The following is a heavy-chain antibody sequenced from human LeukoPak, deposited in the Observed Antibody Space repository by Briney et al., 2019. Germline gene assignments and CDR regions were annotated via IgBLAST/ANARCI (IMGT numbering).Heavy chain of an antibody. CDR1: GVSISNYY. CDR3: ARQYYYDSSGYWSFDP. V-gene: IGHV4-59*08. D-gene: IGHD3-22*01. CDR2: IFYSGST. J-gene: IGHJ5*02. Sequence: SETLSLTCTVSGVSISNYYWTWIRQPPGKGLEWIGYIFYSGSTNYNPFLKSRVTISVDTSKNQISLKLSSVTAADTAVYYCARQYYYDSSGYWSFDPWGQGTLVTVSS.